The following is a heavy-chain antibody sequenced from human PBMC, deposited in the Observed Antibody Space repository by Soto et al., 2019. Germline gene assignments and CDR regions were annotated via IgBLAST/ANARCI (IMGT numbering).Heavy chain of an antibody. CDR2: IIPIFGTA. V-gene: IGHV1-69*13. J-gene: IGHJ6*02. CDR1: GGTFSSYA. CDR3: ARDKTAMVRGVIIYYGMDV. D-gene: IGHD3-10*01. Sequence: SVKVSCKASGGTFSSYAISWVRQAPGQGLEWMGGIIPIFGTANYAQKFQGRVTTTADESTSTAYMELSSLRSEDTAVYYCARDKTAMVRGVIIYYGMDVWGQGTTVTVSS.